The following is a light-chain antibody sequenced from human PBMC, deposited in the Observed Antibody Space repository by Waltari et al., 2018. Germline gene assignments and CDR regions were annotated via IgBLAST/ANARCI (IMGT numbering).Light chain of an antibody. Sequence: DIQMTQSPSSVSASVGDRVTINCRASQDIGSWLAWYQHKPGKAPKLLIYVATNLQSGVPSRFSGSGSGTDFTLTISGLQADDSATYYCQQFHSYPLTFGGGTKVEIK. CDR3: QQFHSYPLT. V-gene: IGKV1-12*01. CDR2: VAT. J-gene: IGKJ4*01. CDR1: QDIGSW.